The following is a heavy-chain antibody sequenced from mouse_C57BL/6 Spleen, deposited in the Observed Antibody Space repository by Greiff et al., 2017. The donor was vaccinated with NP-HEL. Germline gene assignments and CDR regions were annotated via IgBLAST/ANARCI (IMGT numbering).Heavy chain of an antibody. CDR1: GFSLTSYG. CDR2: IWSDGST. Sequence: VKLVESGPGLVAPSQSLSITCTVSGFSLTSYGVHWVRQPPGKGLEWLVVIWSDGSTTYNSALKSRLSISKDNSKSQVFLKMNSLQTDDTAMYYGARSPVRPYYYAMDYWGQGTSVTVSS. V-gene: IGHV2-6*03. CDR3: ARSPVRPYYYAMDY. J-gene: IGHJ4*01. D-gene: IGHD2-14*01.